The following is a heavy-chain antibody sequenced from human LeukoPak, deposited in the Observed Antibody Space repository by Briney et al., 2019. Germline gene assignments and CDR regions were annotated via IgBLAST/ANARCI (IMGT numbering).Heavy chain of an antibody. CDR1: GFTFNNYW. J-gene: IGHJ3*02. D-gene: IGHD5-12*01. Sequence: AGTLCLTCAASGFTFNNYWLYWVRQAPGKGLVWVLRINGAGSTTNYADSVKGRFTISRDNGKNTLYLQMNSLRAEDTAIYYCAIPIRGYDGFDIWGQGAMVTVSS. CDR2: INGAGSTT. V-gene: IGHV3-74*01. CDR3: AIPIRGYDGFDI.